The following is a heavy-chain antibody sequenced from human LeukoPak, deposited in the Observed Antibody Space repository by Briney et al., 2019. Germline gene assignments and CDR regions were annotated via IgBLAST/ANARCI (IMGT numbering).Heavy chain of an antibody. D-gene: IGHD2-21*01. Sequence: SGGSLRLSCAASGFTFSSYGMSWVRQAPGKGLEWVSAISGSGGSTYYADSVKGRFTISRDSSKNTLCLQMNRLRAEDAAVYYCAKAPVTTCSGAYCYPFDYWGQGTLVTVSS. CDR1: GFTFSSYG. CDR2: ISGSGGST. CDR3: AKAPVTTCSGAYCYPFDY. V-gene: IGHV3-23*01. J-gene: IGHJ4*02.